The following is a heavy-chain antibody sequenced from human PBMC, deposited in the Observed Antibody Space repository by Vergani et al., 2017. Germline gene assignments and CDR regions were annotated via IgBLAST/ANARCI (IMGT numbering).Heavy chain of an antibody. CDR1: GYTFTDHY. CDR3: ATPQSVTTGGIEV. D-gene: IGHD4-17*01. CDR2: VDPEDGET. J-gene: IGHJ6*02. Sequence: EVQLVQSGAEVKKPGATMKISCKVSGYTFTDHYMHWVKQAPGKGLEWMGLVDPEDGETIYAEKFKGRVTIAADTSTDTAHLELSSLRSEDTAVYYCATPQSVTTGGIEVLGQGNTVIVSS. V-gene: IGHV1-69-2*01.